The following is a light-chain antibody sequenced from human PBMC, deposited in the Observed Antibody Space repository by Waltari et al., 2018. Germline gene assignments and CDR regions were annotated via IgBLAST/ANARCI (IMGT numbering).Light chain of an antibody. Sequence: QSVLTQPPSASGAPGQRVTISCSGGSPNIGSTTVNWYQQLPGPAPKLLVHSHNQRPSGVPDRFAGSQSGPSASLAISGLQSEDETDYYCAAWDDGLNGPVFGGGTKLTVL. V-gene: IGLV1-44*01. CDR2: SHN. CDR3: AAWDDGLNGPV. CDR1: SPNIGSTT. J-gene: IGLJ3*02.